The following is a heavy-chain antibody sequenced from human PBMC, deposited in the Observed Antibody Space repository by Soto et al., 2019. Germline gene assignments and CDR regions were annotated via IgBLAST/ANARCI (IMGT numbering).Heavy chain of an antibody. J-gene: IGHJ6*02. CDR2: IDPSDSYT. D-gene: IGHD5-12*01. Sequence: EFLKICFKGSGYSFTSYWISWVRQIPGKGLEWMGRIDPSDSYTNYSPSFQGHVTISADKSISTACLQWSSLKASDTAMYYCARRGVYSGYEVSYGMDVWGQGTTVTVSS. CDR1: GYSFTSYW. CDR3: ARRGVYSGYEVSYGMDV. V-gene: IGHV5-10-1*01.